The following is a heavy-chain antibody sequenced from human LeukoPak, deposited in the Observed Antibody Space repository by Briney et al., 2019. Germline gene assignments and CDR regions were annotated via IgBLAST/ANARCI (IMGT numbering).Heavy chain of an antibody. CDR3: ARRAVAENYFDY. CDR1: GGSFSGYY. Sequence: SSETLSLTCAVYGGSFSGYYWSWIRQPPGKGLEWIGTIYYSGNTYYNPSLKSRVTISVDTSKNQFSLKLSSVTAADTAVYYCARRAVAENYFDYWGQGTLVTDSS. D-gene: IGHD6-19*01. V-gene: IGHV4-34*01. J-gene: IGHJ4*02. CDR2: IYYSGNT.